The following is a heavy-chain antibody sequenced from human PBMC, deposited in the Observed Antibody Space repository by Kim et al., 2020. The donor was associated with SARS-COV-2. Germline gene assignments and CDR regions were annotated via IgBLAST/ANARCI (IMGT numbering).Heavy chain of an antibody. Sequence: SETLSLTCAVYGGSFSGYYWSWIRQPPGKGLEWIGEINHSGSTNYNPSLKSRVTISVDTSKNQFSLKLSSVTAADTAVYYCASVRAIAAAPPHWGQGTLVTVSS. CDR3: ASVRAIAAAPPH. D-gene: IGHD6-13*01. J-gene: IGHJ1*01. CDR1: GGSFSGYY. V-gene: IGHV4-34*01. CDR2: INHSGST.